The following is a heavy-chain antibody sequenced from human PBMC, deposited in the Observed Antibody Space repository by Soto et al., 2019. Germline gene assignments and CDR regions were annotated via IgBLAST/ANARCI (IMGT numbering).Heavy chain of an antibody. CDR1: GFTFSSYD. J-gene: IGHJ4*02. CDR2: SGTAGDT. V-gene: IGHV3-13*01. D-gene: IGHD1-26*01. Sequence: EVQLVESGGGLVQPGGSLRLSCAASGFTFSSYDMHWVRQATGKCLEWVSASGTAGDTYYPGSVKGRFTISRENAKNSLYLQMNSLRAGDTAVYYCAREDPVGAIVNWGQGTLVTVSS. CDR3: AREDPVGAIVN.